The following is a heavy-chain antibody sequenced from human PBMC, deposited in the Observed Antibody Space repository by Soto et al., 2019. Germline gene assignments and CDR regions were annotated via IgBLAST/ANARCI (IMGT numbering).Heavy chain of an antibody. V-gene: IGHV4-4*02. CDR2: IYHSGST. D-gene: IGHD3-10*01. CDR1: GGSISSSNW. J-gene: IGHJ4*02. CDR3: ARDGVGYYYCSGSYGALYYFDY. Sequence: QVQLQESGPGLVKPSGTLSLTCAVSGGSISSSNWWSWVRQPPGKGLEWIGEIYHSGSTNYNPSLKSRVTISVDKSKNQFSLKRRSVTAADAAVYYCARDGVGYYYCSGSYGALYYFDYWGQGTLVTVSS.